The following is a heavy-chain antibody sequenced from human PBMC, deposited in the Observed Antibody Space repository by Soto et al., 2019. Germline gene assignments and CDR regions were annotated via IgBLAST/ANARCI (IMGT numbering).Heavy chain of an antibody. CDR3: ARVVWGNLWFGELSAFDI. CDR2: INHSGST. CDR1: GGSFSGYY. D-gene: IGHD3-10*01. V-gene: IGHV4-34*01. Sequence: QVQLQQWGAGLLKPSETLSLTCAVYGGSFSGYYWSWIRQPPGKGLEWIGEINHSGSTNYNPSLKSRVTISVDTSKNQFSLKLSSVTAADTAVYYCARVVWGNLWFGELSAFDIWGQGTMVTVSS. J-gene: IGHJ3*02.